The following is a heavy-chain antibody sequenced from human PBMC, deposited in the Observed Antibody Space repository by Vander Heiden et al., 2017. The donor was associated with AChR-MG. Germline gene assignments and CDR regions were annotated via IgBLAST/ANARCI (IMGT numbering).Heavy chain of an antibody. D-gene: IGHD6-13*01. CDR1: AGPFSSYA. V-gene: IGHV1-69*06. J-gene: IGHJ4*02. Sequence: QVQLVQSGAEVKKPGSSVKVCCKASAGPFSSYASVWVGQAPGQGLGWMGGIIPIFGTANDAQKFQGKVTITADKSTSTAYMELSSLRSEDTAVYYCARDQSSWTTNPFDYWGQGTLVTVSS. CDR3: ARDQSSWTTNPFDY. CDR2: IIPIFGTA.